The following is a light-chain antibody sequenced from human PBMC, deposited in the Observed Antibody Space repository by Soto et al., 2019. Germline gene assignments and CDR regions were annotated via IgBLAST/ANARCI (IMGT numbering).Light chain of an antibody. J-gene: IGKJ1*01. Sequence: DIQMTQSPSSLSASVGDRVTITCRATQGISNYLAWYQQKPGKAPKLLIYSASTLQSGVPSRFSGSGSGTDFTLTISSLQPEDVAIYFCQKYNSAPQGTFGQGTKVEIK. CDR3: QKYNSAPQGT. CDR2: SAS. V-gene: IGKV1-27*01. CDR1: QGISNY.